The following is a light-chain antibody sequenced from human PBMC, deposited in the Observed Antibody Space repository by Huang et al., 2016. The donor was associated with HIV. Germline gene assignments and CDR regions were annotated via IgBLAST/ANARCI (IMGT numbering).Light chain of an antibody. Sequence: IQLTQSPSTLSASVGDRVTITVRASQSMSRWSALYQQKPGTAPHLLIYEAASLASVVSSMFSGSGSETEFTLTISTLQPDDSATYYCHQYNLYSFTFGQGTKLEIK. CDR1: QSMSRW. J-gene: IGKJ2*01. V-gene: IGKV1-5*03. CDR3: HQYNLYSFT. CDR2: EAA.